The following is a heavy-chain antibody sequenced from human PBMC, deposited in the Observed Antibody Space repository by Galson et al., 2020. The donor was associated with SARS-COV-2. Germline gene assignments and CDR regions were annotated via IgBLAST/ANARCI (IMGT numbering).Heavy chain of an antibody. CDR3: ARDPFYGAYDF. CDR1: GFTFNRSY. V-gene: IGHV3-7*01. J-gene: IGHJ4*02. Sequence: QLGESLKISCAASGFTFNRSYMTWLRQAPGKGLEFVANINPDGSLTHHLDSVKGRFSISRDNAKTSVHLQMNSLRVEDTALYYCARDPFYGAYDFWGQGTLVTVSS. D-gene: IGHD4-17*01. CDR2: INPDGSLT.